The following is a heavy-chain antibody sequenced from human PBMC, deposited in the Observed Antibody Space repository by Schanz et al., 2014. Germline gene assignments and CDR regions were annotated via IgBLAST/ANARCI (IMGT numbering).Heavy chain of an antibody. CDR2: SRNKGHSYTS. D-gene: IGHD3-9*01. J-gene: IGHJ4*02. CDR1: GFTFGSYA. Sequence: EVRLLESGGGLVQPGGSLRLSCVGSGFTFGSYAMNWVRQAPGKGLEWVGHSRNKGHSYTSEYAASVKGRFTISRDESESSLYLQMDSLKTEDTAVYYCARRNFYDKSAAFDYWGQGSLVTVSS. V-gene: IGHV3-72*01. CDR3: ARRNFYDKSAAFDY.